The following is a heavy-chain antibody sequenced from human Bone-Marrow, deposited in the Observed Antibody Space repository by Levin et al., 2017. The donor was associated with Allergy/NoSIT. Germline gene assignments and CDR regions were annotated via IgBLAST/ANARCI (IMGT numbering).Heavy chain of an antibody. J-gene: IGHJ4*02. Sequence: SCAASGFVVTRNHMSWVRQAPGKGLEWLSVTYSGGATYYRDPVTGRFTTSRDNFKNTLYLQMNSLRAEDTAIYYCARDNCDTLGELGFWGLGTLVPVS. CDR3: ARDNCDTLGELGF. V-gene: IGHV3-53*01. CDR1: GFVVTRNH. CDR2: TYSGGAT. D-gene: IGHD3-16*01.